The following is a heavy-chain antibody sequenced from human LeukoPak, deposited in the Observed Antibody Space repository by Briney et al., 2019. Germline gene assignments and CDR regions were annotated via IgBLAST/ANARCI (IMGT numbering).Heavy chain of an antibody. J-gene: IGHJ4*02. CDR3: ARGGGSSWPSYGY. CDR1: GFTFSSYE. V-gene: IGHV3-48*03. Sequence: SGGSLRLSCAASGFTFSSYEMNWVRQAPGKGLEWVSYISSSGSTIYYADSVKGRFTISRDNAKNSLYLQMNSLRAEDTAVYYCARGGGSSWPSYGYWGQGTLVTASS. CDR2: ISSSGSTI. D-gene: IGHD6-13*01.